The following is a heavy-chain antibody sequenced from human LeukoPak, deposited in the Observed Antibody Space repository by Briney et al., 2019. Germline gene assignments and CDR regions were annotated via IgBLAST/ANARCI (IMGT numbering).Heavy chain of an antibody. V-gene: IGHV3-33*03. CDR2: VSYSGGNE. D-gene: IGHD2-15*01. J-gene: IGHJ4*02. Sequence: GGSLRLSCVASGFTFTNHAMHWVRQAPDKGLEWVATVSYSGGNEYYADSVKGRFTISRDNSESTLYLQMNSLRADDTAIYYCAKDWMLAATPIFYFENWGQGILVTVSS. CDR1: GFTFTNHA. CDR3: AKDWMLAATPIFYFEN.